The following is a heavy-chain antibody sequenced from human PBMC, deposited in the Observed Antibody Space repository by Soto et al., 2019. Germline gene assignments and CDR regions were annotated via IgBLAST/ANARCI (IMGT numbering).Heavy chain of an antibody. D-gene: IGHD5-18*01. V-gene: IGHV1-46*01. Sequence: ASVKVSCKASGYTFTSYYIHWVRQAPGQGLEWMGIFNPTGDTASYAQRLQGRVTMTRDTSTGTAYMELGSLRSEDTAVYYCARGGRIVDTGIGYYYYHAMDVWGQGTTVTVSS. CDR1: GYTFTSYY. CDR2: FNPTGDTA. CDR3: ARGGRIVDTGIGYYYYHAMDV. J-gene: IGHJ6*02.